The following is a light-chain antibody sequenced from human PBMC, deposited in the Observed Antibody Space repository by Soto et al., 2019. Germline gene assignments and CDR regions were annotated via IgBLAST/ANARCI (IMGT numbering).Light chain of an antibody. J-gene: IGLJ1*01. CDR2: GYN. CDR3: QSYDSALSGSYV. V-gene: IGLV1-40*01. Sequence: QSALTQPPSVSGAPGQRVTISCTGSSSNIGAGYDVHWYQQVPGSAPKLLIYGYNNRPSGVPDRFSGSKSGTSASLAITGLQAEDEADYYCQSYDSALSGSYVFGTGTKLTVL. CDR1: SSNIGAGYD.